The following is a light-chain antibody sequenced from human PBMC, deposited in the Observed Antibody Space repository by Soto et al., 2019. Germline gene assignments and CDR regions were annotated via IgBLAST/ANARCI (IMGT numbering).Light chain of an antibody. CDR2: AAS. V-gene: IGKV1-39*01. J-gene: IGKJ1*01. CDR1: QSISNH. Sequence: DIQINQLPFSLSASLEDRVIITCRASQSISNHLNWYQQKPGKAPKLLIFAASSLQSGVPSRFSGSRSGPDFTLTISSLQPEDFATYYCQQGYSSPPAFLQGSKLDI. CDR3: QQGYSSPPA.